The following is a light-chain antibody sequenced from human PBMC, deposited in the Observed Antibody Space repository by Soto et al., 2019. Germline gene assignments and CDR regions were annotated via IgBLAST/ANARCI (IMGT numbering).Light chain of an antibody. J-gene: IGKJ3*01. CDR2: GAS. CDR1: LSVSSD. V-gene: IGKV3-15*01. CDR3: QQYTKWPR. Sequence: EIVMTQSPATLSLSPGERATLSCRASLSVSSDLAWYRQKPGQAPRLLIYGASTRANGIPARFSGTGSGTEFTLTISSLQSDDFALYYCQQYTKWPRFGPGTKVDI.